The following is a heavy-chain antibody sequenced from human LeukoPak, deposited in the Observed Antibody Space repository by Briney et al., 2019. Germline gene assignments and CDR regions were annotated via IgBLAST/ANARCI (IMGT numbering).Heavy chain of an antibody. CDR1: GGSFSGYY. V-gene: IGHV4-34*01. CDR2: IYYSGST. Sequence: SETLSLTCAVYGGSFSGYYWSWIRQPPGKGLEWIGSIYYSGSTYYNPSLKSRVTISVDTSKNQFSLKLSSVTAADTAVYYCARTMVRGVIIPLYYFDYWGQGTLVTVSS. CDR3: ARTMVRGVIIPLYYFDY. D-gene: IGHD3-10*01. J-gene: IGHJ4*02.